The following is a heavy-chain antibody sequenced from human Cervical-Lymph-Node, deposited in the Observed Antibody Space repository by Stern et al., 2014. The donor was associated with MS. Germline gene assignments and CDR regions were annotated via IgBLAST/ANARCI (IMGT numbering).Heavy chain of an antibody. J-gene: IGHJ4*02. Sequence: QLQLQESGPGLVKPSETLSLTCTVSGGSINTNNYYWGWIRQPPGKGLEWIGNIYSSGSTFYSPSLKSRVTMSVDTSNNQFSPNLSSMTAADTAVYYCARTGDDFGDYSLSYWGQGTLVTVSS. CDR2: IYSSGST. D-gene: IGHD4-17*01. CDR3: ARTGDDFGDYSLSY. V-gene: IGHV4-39*01. CDR1: GGSINTNNYY.